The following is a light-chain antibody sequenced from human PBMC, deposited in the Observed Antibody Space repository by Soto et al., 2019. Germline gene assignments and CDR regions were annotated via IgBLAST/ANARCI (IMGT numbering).Light chain of an antibody. Sequence: HSARTQPDSVSGSTGQSITISCSELSSDNYVSWYQQHPGTAPKLIIYAVTSRPSGVSNRLSGSKSGNTDSLTISGLQAEDEADYYCSSYTSSTIVVFGGGTKLTVL. J-gene: IGLJ2*01. V-gene: IGLV2-14*01. CDR3: SSYTSSTIVV. CDR2: AVT. CDR1: SSDNY.